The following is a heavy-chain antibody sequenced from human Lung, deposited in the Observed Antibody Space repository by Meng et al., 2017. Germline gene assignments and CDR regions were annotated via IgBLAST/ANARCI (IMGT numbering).Heavy chain of an antibody. D-gene: IGHD1-26*01. CDR3: ARFDISSSGRGDY. CDR2: IFHSGST. Sequence: SGPGLVEPSGTPSLTCALTVGSITSSTWWSWVRQTPGKGLGWFGEIFHSGSTNYNPPLGSRVTISVDKSKNQFSLKVYSVTAADTATYYCARFDISSSGRGDYWGQGILVTVSS. J-gene: IGHJ4*02. CDR1: VGSITSSTW. V-gene: IGHV4-4*02.